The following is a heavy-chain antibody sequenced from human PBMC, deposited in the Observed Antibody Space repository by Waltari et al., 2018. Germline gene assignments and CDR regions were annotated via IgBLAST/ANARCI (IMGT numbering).Heavy chain of an antibody. CDR3: ARGRIAVAGFDY. J-gene: IGHJ4*02. Sequence: EVQLVESGGGLVQPGGSLRLPCAAPGCTFRNYWMHWVRQAPGKGLVWVSRINSDGSSTSYADSVKGRFTISRDNAKNTLYLQMNSLRAEDTAVYYCARGRIAVAGFDYWDQGTLVTVSS. CDR1: GCTFRNYW. V-gene: IGHV3-74*01. D-gene: IGHD6-19*01. CDR2: INSDGSST.